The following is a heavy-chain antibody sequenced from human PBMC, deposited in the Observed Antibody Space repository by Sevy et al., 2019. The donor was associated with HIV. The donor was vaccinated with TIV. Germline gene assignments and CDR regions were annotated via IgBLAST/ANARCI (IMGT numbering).Heavy chain of an antibody. J-gene: IGHJ3*02. CDR2: INEDRSEK. CDR3: TSSVNSGWSGAFDI. Sequence: RGCLRLSCAVSGFTFSNYWMSWVRQAPGKGLEWVANINEDRSEKYYVGSVKGRFTISRDNARNSLYLEMNNLRTEDTAVYYCTSSVNSGWSGAFDIWGQGTMVLVSS. V-gene: IGHV3-7*01. D-gene: IGHD6-19*01. CDR1: GFTFSNYW.